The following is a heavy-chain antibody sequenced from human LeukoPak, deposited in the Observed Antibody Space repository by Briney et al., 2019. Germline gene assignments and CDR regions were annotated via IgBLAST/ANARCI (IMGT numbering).Heavy chain of an antibody. V-gene: IGHV4-59*01. CDR2: IYYSGST. D-gene: IGHD6-19*01. J-gene: IGHJ4*02. Sequence: PSETLSLTCTVSGGSISSYYWSWIRQPPGKGLEWIGYIYYSGSTNYNPSLKSRVTISVDTSKNQFSLKLSSATAADTAVYYCARVQGIAVAGPNFDYWGQGTLVTVSS. CDR3: ARVQGIAVAGPNFDY. CDR1: GGSISSYY.